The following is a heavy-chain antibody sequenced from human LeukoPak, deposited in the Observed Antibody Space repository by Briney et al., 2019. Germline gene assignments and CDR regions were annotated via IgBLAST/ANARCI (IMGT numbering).Heavy chain of an antibody. CDR3: ASQDVEGGDY. D-gene: IGHD3-16*01. J-gene: IGHJ4*02. V-gene: IGHV4-31*03. CDR2: IYYSGGT. CDR1: GGSISSGGYY. Sequence: SQTLSLTCTVSGGSISSGGYYWSWIRQHPGKGLEWIGYIYYSGGTYYNPSLKSRVTISVDTSKNQFSLKLSSVTAADTAVYYCASQDVEGGDYWGQGTLVTVSS.